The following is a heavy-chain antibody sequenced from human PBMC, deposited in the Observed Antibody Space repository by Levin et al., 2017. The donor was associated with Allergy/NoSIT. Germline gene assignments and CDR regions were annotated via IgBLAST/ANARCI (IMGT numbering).Heavy chain of an antibody. Sequence: PGGSLRLSCAASGFTFSSYAMHWVRQAPGKGLEWVAVISYDGSNKYYADSVKGRFTISRDNSKNTRYLQMNSLRGEDTAVYYCLSQPPLPDYWGQGTLVTVS. J-gene: IGHJ4*02. D-gene: IGHD1-14*01. CDR2: ISYDGSNK. V-gene: IGHV3-30*04. CDR1: GFTFSSYA. CDR3: LSQPPLPDY.